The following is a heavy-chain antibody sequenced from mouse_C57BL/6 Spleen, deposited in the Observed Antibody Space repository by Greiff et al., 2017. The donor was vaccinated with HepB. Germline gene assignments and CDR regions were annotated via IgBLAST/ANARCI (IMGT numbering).Heavy chain of an antibody. V-gene: IGHV3-6*01. D-gene: IGHD2-5*01. CDR1: GYSITSGYY. Sequence: EVQLQESGPGLVKPSQSLSLTCSVTGYSITSGYYWNWIRQFPGNKLEWMGYISYDGSNNYNPSLKNRISITRDTSKNQFFLKLNSVTTEDTATYYCARGDYSKGYAMDYWGQGTSVTVSS. J-gene: IGHJ4*01. CDR3: ARGDYSKGYAMDY. CDR2: ISYDGSN.